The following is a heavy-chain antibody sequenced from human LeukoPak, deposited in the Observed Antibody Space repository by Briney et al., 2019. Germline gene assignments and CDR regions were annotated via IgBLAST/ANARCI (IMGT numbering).Heavy chain of an antibody. D-gene: IGHD6-6*01. CDR1: GGSISSSSYY. J-gene: IGHJ3*02. V-gene: IGHV4-39*01. CDR3: ARKEGYSSPSAFDI. Sequence: SETLSLTCTVSGGSISSSSYYWGWIRQPPGKGLEWIGSIYYSGSTYYNPSLKSRVTISVDTSKNQFSLKLSSVTAADTAVYYCARKEGYSSPSAFDIWGQGTMVTVSS. CDR2: IYYSGST.